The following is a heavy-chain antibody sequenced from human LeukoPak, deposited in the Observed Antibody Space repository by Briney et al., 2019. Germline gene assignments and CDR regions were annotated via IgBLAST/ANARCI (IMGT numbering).Heavy chain of an antibody. Sequence: GASVKVSCKASGYTFTSYYMHWVRQAPGQGLEWMGIINPSGGSTSYAQKFQGRVTMTRDTSTSTVYMELSSLRSEDTAVYYCARVRGYYYDSADAFDIWGQGTMVTVSS. J-gene: IGHJ3*02. CDR2: INPSGGST. D-gene: IGHD3-22*01. CDR3: ARVRGYYYDSADAFDI. CDR1: GYTFTSYY. V-gene: IGHV1-46*01.